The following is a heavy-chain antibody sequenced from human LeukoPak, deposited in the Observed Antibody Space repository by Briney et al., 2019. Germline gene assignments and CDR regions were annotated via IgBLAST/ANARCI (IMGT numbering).Heavy chain of an antibody. CDR2: IKSKSGGT. V-gene: IGHV1-2*02. CDR3: ARGNKYYYDSSGYYH. Sequence: ASVKVSCKGSGYTFTGYYMHWVRQAPGQGLEWMGWIKSKSGGTNYAQKFQGRVIMTRDTSINTAYLELNRLTSDDTAVYYCARGNKYYYDSSGYYHWGQGTLVTVSS. D-gene: IGHD3-22*01. J-gene: IGHJ5*02. CDR1: GYTFTGYY.